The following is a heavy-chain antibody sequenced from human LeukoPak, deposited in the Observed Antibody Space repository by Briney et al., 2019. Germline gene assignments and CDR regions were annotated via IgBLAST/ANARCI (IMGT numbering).Heavy chain of an antibody. V-gene: IGHV1-8*01. Sequence: GASVKVSCKASGYTFTSYDINWVRQATGQGLEWMGWMNPNSGNTGYAQKFQGRVTMTRDTSISTAYMELSRLRSDDTAVYYCARDIDRVGAAAGLTYFDYWGQGTLVTVSS. J-gene: IGHJ4*02. CDR3: ARDIDRVGAAAGLTYFDY. CDR1: GYTFTSYD. CDR2: MNPNSGNT. D-gene: IGHD6-13*01.